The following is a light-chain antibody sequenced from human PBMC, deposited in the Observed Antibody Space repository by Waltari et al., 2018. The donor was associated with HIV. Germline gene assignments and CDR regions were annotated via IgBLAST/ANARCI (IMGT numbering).Light chain of an antibody. CDR3: QSYDTSLSGSV. Sequence: QSVLTQPPSVSGAPGQRVTISCTGSSSNIGAPARFAVHWYQQLPGTAPKRLIYGNNNRPSGVPDRFSGSKSGASASLAITGLQAEDEADYYCQSYDTSLSGSVFGGGTKLTVL. CDR1: SSNIGAPARFA. V-gene: IGLV1-40*01. CDR2: GNN. J-gene: IGLJ3*02.